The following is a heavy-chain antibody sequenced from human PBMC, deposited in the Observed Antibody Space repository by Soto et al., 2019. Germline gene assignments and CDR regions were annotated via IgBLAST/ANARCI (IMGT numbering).Heavy chain of an antibody. CDR1: GGTFSSYA. CDR2: IIPIFGTA. Sequence: QVQLVQSGAEVKKPGSSVKVSCKASGGTFSSYAISWVRQAPGQGLVWMGGIIPIFGTANYAQKFQGRVTITADESTRTAYMELSSLRSEDTAVYYCARASSGYYYGAIFYGMDVWGQGTTVTVSS. D-gene: IGHD3-22*01. CDR3: ARASSGYYYGAIFYGMDV. J-gene: IGHJ6*02. V-gene: IGHV1-69*01.